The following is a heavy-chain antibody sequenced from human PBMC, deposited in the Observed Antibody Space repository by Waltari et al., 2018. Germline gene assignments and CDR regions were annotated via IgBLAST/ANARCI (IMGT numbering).Heavy chain of an antibody. Sequence: EVQLVESGGGLVQPGGSLRLSCAASGFTFSSYWMSWVRQAPGKGLEWVANIKQDGSEKSYVNSLKGRFTSSRDNAKNSLYLQMNGLRAEDTAVYYCASARIAPLDYWGQGTLVTVSS. D-gene: IGHD6-13*01. J-gene: IGHJ4*02. CDR3: ASARIAPLDY. CDR2: IKQDGSEK. CDR1: GFTFSSYW. V-gene: IGHV3-7*01.